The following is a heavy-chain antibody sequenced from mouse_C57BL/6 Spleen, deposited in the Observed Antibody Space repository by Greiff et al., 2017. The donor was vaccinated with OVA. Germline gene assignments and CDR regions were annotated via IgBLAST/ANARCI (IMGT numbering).Heavy chain of an antibody. D-gene: IGHD1-1*01. CDR2: IHPNSGST. J-gene: IGHJ3*01. Sequence: VQLQQPGAELVKPGASVKLSCKASGYTFTSYWMHWVKQRPGQGLEWIGMIHPNSGSTNYNEKFKSKATLTVDKSSSTAYMQLSSLTSEDSAVYYCAREGLREAFAYWGQGTLVTVSA. CDR3: AREGLREAFAY. CDR1: GYTFTSYW. V-gene: IGHV1-64*01.